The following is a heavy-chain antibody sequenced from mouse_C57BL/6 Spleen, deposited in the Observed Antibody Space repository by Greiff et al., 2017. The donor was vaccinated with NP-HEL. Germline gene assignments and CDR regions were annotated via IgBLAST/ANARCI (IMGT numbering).Heavy chain of an antibody. CDR1: GYTFTNYW. Sequence: QVHVKQSGAELVRPGPSVMMSCKASGYTFTNYWIGWAKQRPGHGLEWIGDIYPGGGYTNYNEKFKGKATLTADKSSSTAYMQFSSLTSEDSAIYYCARKDFYAMDYWGQGTSVTVSS. CDR2: IYPGGGYT. CDR3: ARKDFYAMDY. J-gene: IGHJ4*01. V-gene: IGHV1-63*01.